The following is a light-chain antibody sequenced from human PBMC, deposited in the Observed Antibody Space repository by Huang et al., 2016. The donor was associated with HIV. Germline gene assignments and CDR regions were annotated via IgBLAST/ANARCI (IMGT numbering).Light chain of an antibody. CDR3: QQYNDWPPT. V-gene: IGKV3-15*01. CDR1: QTVSNK. Sequence: IVMTQSPDTLSVSPGERATPSCRASQTVSNKLAWYQQSPGQAPRLLVYGASTRATGVPDRFSGSGSGAEFALTISSLTSEDFTFYYCQQYNDWPPTFGQGTKLEI. CDR2: GAS. J-gene: IGKJ2*01.